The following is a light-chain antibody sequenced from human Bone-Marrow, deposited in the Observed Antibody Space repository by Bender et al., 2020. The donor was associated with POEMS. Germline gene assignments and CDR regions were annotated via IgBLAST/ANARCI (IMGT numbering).Light chain of an antibody. CDR2: EVS. CDR1: NSDVGGYKY. CDR3: CSYAGSNRWV. V-gene: IGLV2-14*01. J-gene: IGLJ3*02. Sequence: QSALTQPASVSGSPGQSITISCTGSNSDVGGYKYVAWYQHLPGKAPKLLIYEVSNRPSGVSYRFSGAKSGSTAFLTISGLQAEDEADYYCCSYAGSNRWVFGGGTKLTVL.